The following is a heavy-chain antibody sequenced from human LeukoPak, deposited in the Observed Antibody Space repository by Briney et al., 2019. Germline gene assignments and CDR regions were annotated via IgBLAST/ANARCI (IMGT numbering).Heavy chain of an antibody. Sequence: PGRSLRLSCAASGFTFSSYGMHWVRQAPGKGLEWVAVISYDGSNKYYADSVKGRFTISRDNSKNTLYLQMNSLRAEDTAVYYCARAQYCSGGSCYYFDYWGQGTLVTVSS. J-gene: IGHJ4*02. CDR3: ARAQYCSGGSCYYFDY. CDR2: ISYDGSNK. CDR1: GFTFSSYG. V-gene: IGHV3-30*03. D-gene: IGHD2-15*01.